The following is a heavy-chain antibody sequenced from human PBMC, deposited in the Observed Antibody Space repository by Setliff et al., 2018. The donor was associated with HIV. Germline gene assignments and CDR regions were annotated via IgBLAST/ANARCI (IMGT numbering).Heavy chain of an antibody. J-gene: IGHJ4*02. D-gene: IGHD3-22*01. V-gene: IGHV4-39*01. CDR3: ARGGGYDRSGYYPFDY. CDR1: GGSISSTSYY. CDR2: IYFSGST. Sequence: SETLSLTCTVSGGSISSTSYYWGWIRQPPGKDLEWIGSIYFSGSTYYNPSLKSRLTISVDTSKNQFSLKLSSVTAADTAVYYCARGGGYDRSGYYPFDYWGQGTPVTVSS.